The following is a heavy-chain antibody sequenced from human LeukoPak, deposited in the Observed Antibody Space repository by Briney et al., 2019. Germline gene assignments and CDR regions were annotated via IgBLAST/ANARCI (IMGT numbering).Heavy chain of an antibody. CDR3: TRGYGRSTSGFDY. J-gene: IGHJ4*02. CDR2: IYYSGST. V-gene: IGHV4-31*03. Sequence: ASKTLSLTCTVSGGSISRGGYYWNWIRQHPGKGLEWIGYIYYSGSTYYNPSLKSRATMSVDTSKNQFFLKLSSVTAADTAVYYCTRGYGRSTSGFDYWGQGTLVIVSS. CDR1: GGSISRGGYY. D-gene: IGHD2-2*01.